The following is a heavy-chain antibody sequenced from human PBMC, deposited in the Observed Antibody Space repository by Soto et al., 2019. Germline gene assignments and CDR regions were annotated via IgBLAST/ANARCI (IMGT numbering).Heavy chain of an antibody. CDR3: SSTPGDY. Sequence: QVQLVQSGAEVKKPGASVKVSCKTSGYTFINYDINWVRQVPGKGLEWMGLMNPKSGKTGYAQKFQGRVSMTRDTSTSTAYMELNRLRSEDTATYSCSSTPGDYWGQGTLVTVSS. D-gene: IGHD2-15*01. CDR2: MNPKSGKT. V-gene: IGHV1-8*01. CDR1: GYTFINYD. J-gene: IGHJ4*02.